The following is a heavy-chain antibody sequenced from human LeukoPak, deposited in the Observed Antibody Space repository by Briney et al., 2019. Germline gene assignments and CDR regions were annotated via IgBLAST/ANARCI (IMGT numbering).Heavy chain of an antibody. Sequence: PGGSLRLSCAASGFTFSDYWMHWVRQAPGKGLAWVSHINIDGGLTNYADSVKGRFTVSRDNARNTLHLQMSSLRAEDTAIYFCAREEHRLAAAGTSAFDLGGQGTLVTVSP. CDR1: GFTFSDYW. CDR3: AREEHRLAAAGTSAFDL. D-gene: IGHD6-13*01. J-gene: IGHJ3*01. CDR2: INIDGGLT. V-gene: IGHV3-74*01.